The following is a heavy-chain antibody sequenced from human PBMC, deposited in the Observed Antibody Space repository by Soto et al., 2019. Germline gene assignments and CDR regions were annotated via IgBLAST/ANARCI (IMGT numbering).Heavy chain of an antibody. CDR2: LSYTGNT. CDR1: GGCLSGDY. J-gene: IGHJ4*02. CDR3: ARMDSSDYYRIDY. D-gene: IGHD3-22*01. V-gene: IGHV4-59*01. Sequence: QVQLQESGPGLVKPSETLSLTCTVSGGCLSGDYLTWIRQPPGKGLEWIGYLSYTGNTNYNPSLKSRVTISVDRSKSQFFLELRSVTAADTAVYYCARMDSSDYYRIDYWGQGTPVTVSS.